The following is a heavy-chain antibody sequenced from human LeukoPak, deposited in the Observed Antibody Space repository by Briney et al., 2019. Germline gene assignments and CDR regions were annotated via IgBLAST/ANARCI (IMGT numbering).Heavy chain of an antibody. CDR3: ARPGYYDSSGSLKRGFDP. Sequence: GGSLRLSCAASEFSVGSNYMTWVRQAPGKGLEWVSLIYSGGSTYYADSVKGRFTISRDNSKNTLYLQMNSLRAEDTAVYYCARPGYYDSSGSLKRGFDPWGQGTLVTVSS. CDR1: EFSVGSNY. V-gene: IGHV3-66*04. J-gene: IGHJ5*02. CDR2: IYSGGST. D-gene: IGHD3-22*01.